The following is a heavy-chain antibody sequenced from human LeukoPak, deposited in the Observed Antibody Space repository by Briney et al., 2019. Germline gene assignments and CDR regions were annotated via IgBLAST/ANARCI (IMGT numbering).Heavy chain of an antibody. V-gene: IGHV3-11*01. CDR2: ISGSGSNI. Sequence: GGSLRLSCAASGFTFSDYYMSWIRQAPGKGLECISYISGSGSNIYHADSVKGRFTISRDNARNSLYLQMNSLRAEDAAFYYCARAGRGFTYGSFAYWGQGSLVTVSS. D-gene: IGHD5-18*01. CDR3: ARAGRGFTYGSFAY. CDR1: GFTFSDYY. J-gene: IGHJ4*02.